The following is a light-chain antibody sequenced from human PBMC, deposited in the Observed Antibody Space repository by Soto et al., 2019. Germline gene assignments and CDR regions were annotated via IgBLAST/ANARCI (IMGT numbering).Light chain of an antibody. CDR3: QQHHQWPIT. Sequence: EFVMTQSPATLSLSPGETASLTCRASQSAGNFLAWYQQKPGQAPRLLIYYISTRATGIPARFSGSGSGTEFTLAVDSLQSEDSAVYYCQQHHQWPITFGQ. CDR2: YIS. V-gene: IGKV3D-15*01. J-gene: IGKJ5*01. CDR1: QSAGNF.